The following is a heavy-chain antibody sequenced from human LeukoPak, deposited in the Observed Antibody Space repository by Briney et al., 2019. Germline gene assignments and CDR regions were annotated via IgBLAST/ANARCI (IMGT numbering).Heavy chain of an antibody. Sequence: GSLRLSFAASGFTFSSYWMHWVRQAPGKGLVWVSRINSDGSSTRYADSVKGRFTISRDNAKNTLYLQMNSLRAEDTAVYYCARVSRFGSSWYTVNGADMDVWGKGTTVTVSS. D-gene: IGHD6-13*01. J-gene: IGHJ6*03. CDR3: ARVSRFGSSWYTVNGADMDV. CDR1: GFTFSSYW. CDR2: INSDGSST. V-gene: IGHV3-74*01.